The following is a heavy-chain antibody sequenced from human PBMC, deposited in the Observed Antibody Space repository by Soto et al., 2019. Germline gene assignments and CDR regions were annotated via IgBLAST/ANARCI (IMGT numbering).Heavy chain of an antibody. CDR1: GGSISSYY. V-gene: IGHV4-59*01. Sequence: SETLSLTCTVSGGSISSYYWSWIRQPPGKGLEWIGYIYYSGSTNYNPSLKSRVTISVDTSKNQFSLKLSSVTAADTGVYYCARDRGGPFDPWGQGTLVTVSS. CDR2: IYYSGST. J-gene: IGHJ5*02. CDR3: ARDRGGPFDP.